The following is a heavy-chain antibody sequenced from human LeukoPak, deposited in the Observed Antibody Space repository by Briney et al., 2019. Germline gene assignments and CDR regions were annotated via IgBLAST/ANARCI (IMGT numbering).Heavy chain of an antibody. D-gene: IGHD2-2*01. J-gene: IGHJ5*02. V-gene: IGHV3-23*01. CDR2: ISGSGGST. Sequence: PGGSLRLSCAASGFTFSSYAMSWVRQAPGKGLEWVSAISGSGGSTYYADSVKGRFTISRDNSKNTLYLQMNSLRAEDTAVYYCAKDDCSSPSCSVSWFDPWGQGTLVTVSS. CDR3: AKDDCSSPSCSVSWFDP. CDR1: GFTFSSYA.